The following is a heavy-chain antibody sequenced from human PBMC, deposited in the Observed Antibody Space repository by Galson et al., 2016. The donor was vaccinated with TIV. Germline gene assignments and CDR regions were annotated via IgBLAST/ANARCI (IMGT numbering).Heavy chain of an antibody. CDR1: GYTITCYA. Sequence: SVKVSCKASGYTITCYAMHWVRQAPGQRFEWMGWINAGTGGTKFSQKFQGRVTLTRDTSASTVYMGLSSLTSEDTAVYYCARDFGGSFSPFYGTDVWGQGTTVTVS. CDR3: ARDFGGSFSPFYGTDV. V-gene: IGHV1-3*01. CDR2: INAGTGGT. D-gene: IGHD3-16*01. J-gene: IGHJ6*02.